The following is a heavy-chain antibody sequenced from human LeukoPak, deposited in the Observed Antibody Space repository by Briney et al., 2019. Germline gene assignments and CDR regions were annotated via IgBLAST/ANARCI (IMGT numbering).Heavy chain of an antibody. CDR2: INPNSGGT. V-gene: IGHV1-2*02. J-gene: IGHJ4*02. D-gene: IGHD4-17*01. CDR3: ARSPSGDYGDYLYYFDY. Sequence: ALVKVSCKASGYTFTGYYMHWVRQAPGQGLEWMGWINPNSGGTNYAQKFQGRVTMTRDTSISTAYMELSRLRSDDTAVYYCARSPSGDYGDYLYYFDYWGQGTLVTVSS. CDR1: GYTFTGYY.